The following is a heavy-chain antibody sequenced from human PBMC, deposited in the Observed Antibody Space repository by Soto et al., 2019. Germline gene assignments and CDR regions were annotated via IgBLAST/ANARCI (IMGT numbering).Heavy chain of an antibody. Sequence: GGSLRLSCAASGFTFSSYSMNWVRQAPGKGLEWVSTIRSSSSYMYHADSVKGRFTISRDNAKNSLYLQMNSLRAEDTAVYYCARGSTGIWSHYQYYDMDVWGQGTTVTVSS. CDR3: ARGSTGIWSHYQYYDMDV. CDR2: IRSSSSYM. D-gene: IGHD4-17*01. V-gene: IGHV3-21*01. CDR1: GFTFSSYS. J-gene: IGHJ6*02.